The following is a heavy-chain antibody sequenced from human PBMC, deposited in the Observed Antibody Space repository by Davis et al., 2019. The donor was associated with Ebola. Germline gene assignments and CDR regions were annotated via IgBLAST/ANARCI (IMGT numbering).Heavy chain of an antibody. CDR3: ARGRGVVVPAAIPYSSSSPRFDY. D-gene: IGHD2-2*01. Sequence: SDTLSLTCTVSGGSISSVCCYWTWIRQRPGKGLEWIWYIHYIGTSYNTPSLKSRVTISVDTSKNQFSLKLSSVTAADTAVYYCARGRGVVVPAAIPYSSSSPRFDYWGQGTLVTVSS. V-gene: IGHV4-31*03. CDR1: GGSISSVCCY. CDR2: IHYIGTS. J-gene: IGHJ4*02.